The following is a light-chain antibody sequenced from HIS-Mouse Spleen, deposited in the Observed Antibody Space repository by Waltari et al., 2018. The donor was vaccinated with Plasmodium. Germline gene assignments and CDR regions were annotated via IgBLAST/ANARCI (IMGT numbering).Light chain of an antibody. CDR1: QSVSSN. J-gene: IGKJ3*01. CDR3: QQYNNWSFT. Sequence: EIVMTQSPATLSVSQGDRATISCRASQSVSSNLAWYQQKPGQAPRLLIYGASTRATGIPARFSGSGSGTEFTLTISSLQSEDFAVYYCQQYNNWSFTFGPGTKVDIK. V-gene: IGKV3-15*01. CDR2: GAS.